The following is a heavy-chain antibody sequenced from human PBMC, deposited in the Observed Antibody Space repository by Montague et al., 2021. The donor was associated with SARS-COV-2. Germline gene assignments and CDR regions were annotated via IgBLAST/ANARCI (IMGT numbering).Heavy chain of an antibody. J-gene: IGHJ3*01. CDR1: GGSISSRSYS. CDR2: MFYSGSN. V-gene: IGHV4-39*01. Sequence: SETLSLTCSVSGGSISSRSYSWGWIRQPPGRGLEWIGTMFYSGSNYYNPSLRSRLTISLDTSRNQYSLRLSSVTAADTAVYYCATAESALQYFDWSNIFAFWGRGTMVTVSS. CDR3: ATAESALQYFDWSNIFAF. D-gene: IGHD3-9*01.